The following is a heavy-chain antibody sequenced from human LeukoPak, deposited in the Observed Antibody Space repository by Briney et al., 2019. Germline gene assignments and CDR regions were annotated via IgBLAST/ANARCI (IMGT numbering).Heavy chain of an antibody. Sequence: GESLKISCKGSGFDFTVHWIAWVRQMPGKGLEWMGIIYPGDSDTRYSPSFQGQVTISADKSISTAYLQWSSLKASDTAMYYCASHGSYYAFDIWGQGTMVTVSS. CDR3: ASHGSYYAFDI. CDR1: GFDFTVHW. V-gene: IGHV5-51*01. CDR2: IYPGDSDT. D-gene: IGHD1-26*01. J-gene: IGHJ3*02.